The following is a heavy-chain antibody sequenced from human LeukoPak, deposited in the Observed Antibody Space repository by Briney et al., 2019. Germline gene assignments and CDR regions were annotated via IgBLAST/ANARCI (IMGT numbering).Heavy chain of an antibody. J-gene: IGHJ4*02. CDR2: ISGSGGSA. D-gene: IGHD3-22*01. Sequence: PGGSLRLSCAASGFTFSSYAMSWVRQAPGKGLEWVSAISGSGGSAYYADSVKGRFTISRDNSKNTLYLQMNSLRAEDTAVYYCAKEPYDSSGYGGFGYWGQGTLVTVSS. V-gene: IGHV3-23*01. CDR3: AKEPYDSSGYGGFGY. CDR1: GFTFSSYA.